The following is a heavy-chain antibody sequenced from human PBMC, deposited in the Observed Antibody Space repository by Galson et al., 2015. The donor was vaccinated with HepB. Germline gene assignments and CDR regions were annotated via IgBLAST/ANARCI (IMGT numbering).Heavy chain of an antibody. D-gene: IGHD5-18*01. V-gene: IGHV4-31*03. CDR1: GFSLWHSDSY. CDR3: VRMNSYGNPALHGVFYGMDV. CDR2: IFYSGSP. Sequence: TCSVSGFSLWHSDSYWSWTRQVPGKGLEWIGFIFYSGSPSYNPSLKSRATISVDTSKEQFFLRLRSVSAADTAIYYCVRMNSYGNPALHGVFYGMDVWGLGTTVTV. J-gene: IGHJ6*02.